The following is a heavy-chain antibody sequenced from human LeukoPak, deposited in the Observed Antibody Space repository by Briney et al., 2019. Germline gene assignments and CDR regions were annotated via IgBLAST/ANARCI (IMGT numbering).Heavy chain of an antibody. CDR3: ATDQGGGALNY. D-gene: IGHD3-16*01. J-gene: IGHJ4*02. V-gene: IGHV3-7*01. Sequence: GGSLRLSCAASGFTFSAYWMTWVRQAPGKGPEWVANIHRDGSVKNYVDSVKGRFTVSRDNTKKSLYLQINGLRADDTAVYYCATDQGGGALNYWGLGTLVTVSS. CDR1: GFTFSAYW. CDR2: IHRDGSVK.